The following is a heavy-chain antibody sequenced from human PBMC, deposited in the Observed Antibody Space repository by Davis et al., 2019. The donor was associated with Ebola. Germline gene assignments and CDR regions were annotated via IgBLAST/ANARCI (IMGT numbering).Heavy chain of an antibody. CDR2: INQDGSEK. J-gene: IGHJ3*01. Sequence: PGGSLRLSCAASGFTFSRYWMSWVRQAPGKGLEWVAYINQDGSEKHYVDSVKGRFTISRDNARNSVYLQMTNLRVDDTAVYYCATDSPFDFWGQGTMVIVSS. CDR3: ATDSPFDF. V-gene: IGHV3-7*03. CDR1: GFTFSRYW.